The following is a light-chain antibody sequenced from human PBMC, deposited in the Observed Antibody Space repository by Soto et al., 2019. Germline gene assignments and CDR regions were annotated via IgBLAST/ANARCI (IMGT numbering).Light chain of an antibody. CDR3: SSYTSSISLV. Sequence: QSVLTQPASVSGSPGQSITISCTGTNSDVGGYKFVSWYQQHPGKAPKLVIYEVSNRPSGVSNRISGSKSGNTASLSISGLQTEDEADYYCSSYTSSISLVFGGGTKVTVL. CDR1: NSDVGGYKF. CDR2: EVS. J-gene: IGLJ2*01. V-gene: IGLV2-14*01.